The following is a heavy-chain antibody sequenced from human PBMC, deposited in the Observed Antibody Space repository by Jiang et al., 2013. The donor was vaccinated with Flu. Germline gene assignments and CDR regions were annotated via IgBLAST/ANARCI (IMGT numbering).Heavy chain of an antibody. CDR3: ARGGAIITREVFFDV. CDR1: GASIGSGAYY. J-gene: IGHJ3*01. V-gene: IGHV4-31*02. D-gene: IGHD3-16*01. Sequence: GLVKFSQTLSLTCSVSGASIGSGAYYWSWIRQHPGKGLEWIGYIYYSGYTFYSPSLTSRPTISMDMSKNQFSLRLTSVTAADTAIYYCARGGAIITREVFFDVWGQGTTVTVSS. CDR2: IYYSGYT.